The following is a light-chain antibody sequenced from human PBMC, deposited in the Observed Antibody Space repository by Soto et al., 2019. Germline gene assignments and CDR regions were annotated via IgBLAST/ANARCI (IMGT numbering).Light chain of an antibody. J-gene: IGLJ2*01. Sequence: QSALTQPASVSGSPGQSVTISCTGTSRDIGTYNYVSWYQQHPGEAPKLLIFEVTYRPSGVSSRFSGSKSGNTASLTISGLQADDEADYYCCSYTGANTLVVFGGGTKLT. V-gene: IGLV2-14*01. CDR2: EVT. CDR3: CSYTGANTLVV. CDR1: SRDIGTYNY.